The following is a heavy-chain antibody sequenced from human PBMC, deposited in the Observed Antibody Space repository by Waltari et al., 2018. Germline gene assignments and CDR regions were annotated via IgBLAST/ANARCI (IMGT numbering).Heavy chain of an antibody. CDR3: ARDIVLMVYAVEGYFDL. CDR1: GGSISSGSYY. Sequence: QVQLQESGPGLVKPSQTLSLTCTVSGGSISSGSYYWSWIRQPAGKGLEWIGRIYTSGSTNYNPSLKSRVTISVDTSKNQSSLKLSSVTAADTAVYYCARDIVLMVYAVEGYFDLWGRGTLVTVSS. CDR2: IYTSGST. D-gene: IGHD2-8*01. V-gene: IGHV4-61*02. J-gene: IGHJ2*01.